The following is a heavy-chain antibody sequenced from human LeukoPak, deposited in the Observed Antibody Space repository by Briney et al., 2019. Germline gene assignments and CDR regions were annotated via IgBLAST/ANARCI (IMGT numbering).Heavy chain of an antibody. CDR2: ISAYNGNT. Sequence: ASVKVSCKASGYTFTSYGISWVRQAPGQGLEWVGWISAYNGNTNYAQKLQGRVTITTDTSTSTAYMELRSLRSDDTAVYYCAVSGYHLREGYYFDYWGQGTLVTVS. V-gene: IGHV1-18*01. CDR1: GYTFTSYG. D-gene: IGHD5-12*01. CDR3: AVSGYHLREGYYFDY. J-gene: IGHJ4*02.